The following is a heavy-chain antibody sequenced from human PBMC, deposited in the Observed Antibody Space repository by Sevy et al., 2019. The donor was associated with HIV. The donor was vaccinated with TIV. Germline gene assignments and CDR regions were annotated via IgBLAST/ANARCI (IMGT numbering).Heavy chain of an antibody. J-gene: IGHJ5*01. CDR1: GFTVNDKY. V-gene: IGHV3-66*02. CDR3: VSLFLSYRSGWSYFDS. CDR2: IFSSGST. Sequence: GSLRLSCAISGFTVNDKYIIWVRQAPGKGLEWVSVIFSSGSTYYLHTAKGRLTISRDNSKNTVDLQMNSVRAEDTAVYYCVSLFLSYRSGWSYFDSWGQGTLVTVSS. D-gene: IGHD6-19*01.